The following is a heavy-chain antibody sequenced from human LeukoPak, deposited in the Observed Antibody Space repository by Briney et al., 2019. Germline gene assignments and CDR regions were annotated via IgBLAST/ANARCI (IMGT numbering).Heavy chain of an antibody. CDR2: ISGSGGST. V-gene: IGHV3-23*01. CDR3: AKGATGAQYFDY. J-gene: IGHJ4*02. D-gene: IGHD1-26*01. Sequence: SGGSLRLSCAASGFTFSSYAMSWVRQAPGKGLEWVSAISGSGGSTYYADSVKGRFTISRDNSKNTLYLQMNSLRAGDTAVYYCAKGATGAQYFDYWGQGTLVTVAS. CDR1: GFTFSSYA.